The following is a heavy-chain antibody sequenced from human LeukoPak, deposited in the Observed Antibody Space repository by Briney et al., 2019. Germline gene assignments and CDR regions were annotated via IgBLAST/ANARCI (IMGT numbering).Heavy chain of an antibody. V-gene: IGHV4-59*01. D-gene: IGHD6-6*01. Sequence: SETLSLTCTVSGGSISSYYWNWIRQPPGKGLEWIGYIYHSGSTNYNPSLQSRVTISVDTSKNQFSLNLNSVTAADTAVYYCARGGAARLHFQNWGRGTLVTVSS. CDR1: GGSISSYY. CDR2: IYHSGST. J-gene: IGHJ1*01. CDR3: ARGGAARLHFQN.